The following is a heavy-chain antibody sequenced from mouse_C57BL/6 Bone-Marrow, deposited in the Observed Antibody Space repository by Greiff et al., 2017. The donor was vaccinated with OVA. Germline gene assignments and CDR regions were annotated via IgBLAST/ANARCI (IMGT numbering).Heavy chain of an antibody. Sequence: EVKVVESGGGLVKPGGSLKLSCAASGFTFSSYAMSWVRQTPEKRLEWVATISDGGSYTYYPDNVKGRFTISRDNAKNNLYLQMSHLKSEDTAMYYCARALTTESPLEGFDVWGTGTTVTVSS. V-gene: IGHV5-4*03. CDR2: ISDGGSYT. J-gene: IGHJ1*03. CDR1: GFTFSSYA. D-gene: IGHD1-1*01. CDR3: ARALTTESPLEGFDV.